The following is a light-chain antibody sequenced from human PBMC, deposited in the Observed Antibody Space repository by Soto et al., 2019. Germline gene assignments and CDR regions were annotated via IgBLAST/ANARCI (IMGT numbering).Light chain of an antibody. V-gene: IGKV3-20*01. Sequence: EVVLTQSPGTLSLSPGERASLSCRASQSVSNNYLAWYQQKPGQSPKLLIFGSSDRATGIPDRFSGSGSGTDFTVTISRLEPEDFAVYYCNQYGSSPPYTFGEGTKLEIK. CDR2: GSS. CDR1: QSVSNNY. J-gene: IGKJ2*01. CDR3: NQYGSSPPYT.